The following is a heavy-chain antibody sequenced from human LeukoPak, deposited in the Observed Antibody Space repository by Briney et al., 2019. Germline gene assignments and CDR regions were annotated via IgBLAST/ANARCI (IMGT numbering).Heavy chain of an antibody. J-gene: IGHJ3*02. CDR3: ARVRQWLVRSAFDI. D-gene: IGHD6-19*01. Sequence: PSQTLSLTCTVSGGSISSGGYYRSWIRQPPGKGLEWIGEINHSGSTNYNPSLKSRVTISVDTSKNQFSLKLSSVTAADTAVYYCARVRQWLVRSAFDIWGQGTMVTVSS. V-gene: IGHV4-30-2*01. CDR2: INHSGST. CDR1: GGSISSGGYY.